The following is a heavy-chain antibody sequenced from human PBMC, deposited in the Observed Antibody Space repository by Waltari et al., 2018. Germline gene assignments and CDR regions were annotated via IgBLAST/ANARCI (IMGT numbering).Heavy chain of an antibody. Sequence: EVQLVESGGGLVQPGGSLRLSCAASGFTFSSYSMNWVRQAPGKGLEWVSYISSSSSTIYYADSVKGRFTISRDNAKNSLYLQMNSLRAEDTAVYYCARDGSSSDYYYYYMDVWGKGTTVTVSS. V-gene: IGHV3-48*04. CDR3: ARDGSSSDYYYYYMDV. J-gene: IGHJ6*03. D-gene: IGHD1-1*01. CDR1: GFTFSSYS. CDR2: ISSSSSTI.